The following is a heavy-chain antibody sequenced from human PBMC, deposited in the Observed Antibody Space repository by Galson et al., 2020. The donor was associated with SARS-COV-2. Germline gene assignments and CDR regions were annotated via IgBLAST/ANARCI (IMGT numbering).Heavy chain of an antibody. CDR2: ISAYNGNT. CDR3: ARATYGDYEDNWYFDL. V-gene: IGHV1-18*01. CDR1: GYTFTSYG. D-gene: IGHD4-17*01. J-gene: IGHJ2*01. Sequence: ASVKVSCKASGYTFTSYGISWVRQAPGQGLEWMGWISAYNGNTNYAQKLQGRVTMTTDTSTSTAYMELRSLRSDDTAVYYCARATYGDYEDNWYFDLWGRGTLVTVSS.